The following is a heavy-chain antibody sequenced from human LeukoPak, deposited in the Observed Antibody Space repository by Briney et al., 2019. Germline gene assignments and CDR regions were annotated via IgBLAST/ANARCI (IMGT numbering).Heavy chain of an antibody. V-gene: IGHV3-21*01. CDR3: VTGDNPDYTWENHRLDAFDI. D-gene: IGHD3-16*01. CDR2: ITGGGTFT. J-gene: IGHJ3*02. Sequence: GGSLRLSCEASGFSFSQHSMGWVRLAPGKGLEWVSSITGGGTFTFYADSVKGRFTVSRDNANNVLFLQLHSLRADDTAIYYCVTGDNPDYTWENHRLDAFDIWGQGTMVTVSS. CDR1: GFSFSQHS.